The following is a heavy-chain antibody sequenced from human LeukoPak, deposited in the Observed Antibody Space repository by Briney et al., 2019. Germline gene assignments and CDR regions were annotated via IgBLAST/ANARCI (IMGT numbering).Heavy chain of an antibody. V-gene: IGHV3-30*18. J-gene: IGHJ6*02. Sequence: GGSLRLSCAASGFTFSSYSMNWVRQAPGKGLEWVAVISYDGSNKYYADSVKGRFTISRDNSKNTLYLQMNSLRAEDTAVYYCAKANILTGYYYYYGMDVWGQGTTVTVSS. D-gene: IGHD3-9*01. CDR2: ISYDGSNK. CDR1: GFTFSSYS. CDR3: AKANILTGYYYYYGMDV.